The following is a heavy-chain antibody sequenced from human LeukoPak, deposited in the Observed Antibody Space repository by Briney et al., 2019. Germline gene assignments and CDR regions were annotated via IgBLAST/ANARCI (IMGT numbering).Heavy chain of an antibody. CDR1: GYTFTSYG. CDR3: ARGPSITIFGVVNDY. Sequence: ASVNVSCKASGYTFTSYGISWMRQAPGQGLEWMGWISAYNGNTNYAQNLQGRVTMTTDTSTSTAYMELRSLRSDDTAVYYCARGPSITIFGVVNDYWGQGTLVTVSS. D-gene: IGHD3-3*01. J-gene: IGHJ4*02. V-gene: IGHV1-18*01. CDR2: ISAYNGNT.